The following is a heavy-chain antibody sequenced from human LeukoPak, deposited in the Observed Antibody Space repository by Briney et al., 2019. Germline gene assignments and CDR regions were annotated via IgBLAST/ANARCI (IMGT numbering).Heavy chain of an antibody. CDR3: ALRFMVRGFTDDY. J-gene: IGHJ4*02. Sequence: SETPPLTCTVSGGSISSGSYYWSWIRQPAGKGLEWIGRIYTSGSTNYNPSLKSRVTISVDTSKNQFSLKLSSVTAADTAVYYGALRFMVRGFTDDYWGQGTLVTVSS. V-gene: IGHV4-61*02. D-gene: IGHD3-10*01. CDR1: GGSISSGSYY. CDR2: IYTSGST.